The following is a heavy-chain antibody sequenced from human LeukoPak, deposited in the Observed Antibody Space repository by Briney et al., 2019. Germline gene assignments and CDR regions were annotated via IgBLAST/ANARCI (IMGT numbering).Heavy chain of an antibody. CDR2: IYPNGTT. CDR3: ARGLPITIFGVPHAFDI. D-gene: IGHD3-3*01. V-gene: IGHV4-61*02. Sequence: SETLSLTCTVSGGSISSGSYYWSWIRQPAGKGLEWIGRIYPNGTTHYNPSLKSRVTISVDTSKNQFSLKLSSVTAADTAVYYCARGLPITIFGVPHAFDIWGQGTMVTVSS. J-gene: IGHJ3*02. CDR1: GGSISSGSYY.